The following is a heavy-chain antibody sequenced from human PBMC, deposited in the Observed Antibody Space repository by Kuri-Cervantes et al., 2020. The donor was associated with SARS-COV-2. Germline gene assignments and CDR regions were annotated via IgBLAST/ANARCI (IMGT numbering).Heavy chain of an antibody. CDR2: MNPNSGNT. CDR1: GYTFTSYD. CDR3: ASGYILTGYYMAHYYYYGMGV. V-gene: IGHV1-8*01. D-gene: IGHD3-9*01. J-gene: IGHJ6*02. Sequence: ASVKVSCKASGYTFTSYDINWVRQATGQGLEWMGWMNPNSGNTGYAQKFQGRVTMTRNTSISTAYMELSSLRSEDTAVYYCASGYILTGYYMAHYYYYGMGVWGQGTTVTVSS.